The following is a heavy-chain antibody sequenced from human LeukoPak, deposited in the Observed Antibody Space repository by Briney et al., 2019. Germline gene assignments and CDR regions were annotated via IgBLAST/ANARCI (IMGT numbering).Heavy chain of an antibody. CDR1: GYPFTTYW. Sequence: PGESLKISCKLSGYPFTTYWIGWVRKMPGKGLEWMGVIYPTDSDARYSPSFQGQVTISVDKSISTVYLQWNSLKASDTAMYYCARHEEYSGSYGFDYWGQGTLVTVSS. CDR3: ARHEEYSGSYGFDY. J-gene: IGHJ4*02. D-gene: IGHD1-26*01. CDR2: IYPTDSDA. V-gene: IGHV5-51*01.